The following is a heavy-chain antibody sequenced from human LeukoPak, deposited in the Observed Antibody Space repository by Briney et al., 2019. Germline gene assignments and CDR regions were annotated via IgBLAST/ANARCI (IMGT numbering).Heavy chain of an antibody. V-gene: IGHV3-23*01. CDR1: GFTFSNYA. Sequence: QTGGSLRLSCAASGFTFSNYAMSWVRQAPGKGLEWVSGISGSGGSTYHADSVKGRFTISRDNSKNTLYLQMNSLRAEDTAVYYCARADFLLAVAGDFDYWGQGTRVTVSS. J-gene: IGHJ4*02. D-gene: IGHD6-19*01. CDR3: ARADFLLAVAGDFDY. CDR2: ISGSGGST.